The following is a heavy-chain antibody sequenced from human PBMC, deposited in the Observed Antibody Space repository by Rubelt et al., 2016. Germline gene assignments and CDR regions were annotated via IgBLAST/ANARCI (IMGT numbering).Heavy chain of an antibody. Sequence: QVQLQESGPGLVKPSETLSLTCSVSGVSMSSGNYYWDWIRQPPGKGLDRIGSIYYSGSTYYTPSFKSRVTISIDTSKNQFSLRLTYGAAAETSVYYCAGDGFWSGSTHYFDYWGQVTLVTVSS. CDR2: IYYSGST. V-gene: IGHV4-39*02. J-gene: IGHJ4*02. CDR3: AGDGFWSGSTHYFDY. D-gene: IGHD3-3*01. CDR1: GVSMSSGNYY.